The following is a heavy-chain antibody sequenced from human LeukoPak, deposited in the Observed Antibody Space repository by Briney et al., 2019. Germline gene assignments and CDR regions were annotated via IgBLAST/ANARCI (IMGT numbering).Heavy chain of an antibody. CDR3: ARGIFGMVLNAFDL. V-gene: IGHV4-59*01. CDR1: GGSISSYY. D-gene: IGHD3-3*01. J-gene: IGHJ3*01. CDR2: ISYGGST. Sequence: SETLSLTSTVAGGSISSYYSTCIRQPPGRGLEWVGYISYGGSTNYNPSLKSRVTISVDTSTNQFSLKLRSVTAADTAVYYCARGIFGMVLNAFDLWGRGTMVTVSS.